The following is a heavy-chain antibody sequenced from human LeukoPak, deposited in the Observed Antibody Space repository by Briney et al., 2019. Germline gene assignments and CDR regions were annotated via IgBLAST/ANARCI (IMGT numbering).Heavy chain of an antibody. J-gene: IGHJ6*04. CDR1: GYTFTGYY. V-gene: IGHV1-2*02. CDR3: ARAGVGCSSTSCYGMDV. Sequence: ASVKVSCKASGYTFTGYYMHWVRQAPGQGLEWMGWINPNSGGTNYAQKFQGRVTMPRDTSISTAYMELSRLRSDDTAVYYCARAGVGCSSTSCYGMDVWGKGTTVTISS. CDR2: INPNSGGT. D-gene: IGHD2-2*01.